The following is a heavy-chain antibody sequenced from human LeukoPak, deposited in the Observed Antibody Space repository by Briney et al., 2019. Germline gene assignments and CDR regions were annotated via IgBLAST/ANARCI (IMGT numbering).Heavy chain of an antibody. D-gene: IGHD1-26*01. V-gene: IGHV1-18*01. J-gene: IGHJ6*03. CDR1: GYTFTSYG. Sequence: ASVKVSCKASGYTFTSYGISWVRQAPGQGLEWMGWNSAYNGSTNYAQKLQGRVTMTTDTSTSTAYMELRNLRSDDTAVYYCARGATIYYYYMDVWGKGTTVTVSS. CDR2: NSAYNGST. CDR3: ARGATIYYYYMDV.